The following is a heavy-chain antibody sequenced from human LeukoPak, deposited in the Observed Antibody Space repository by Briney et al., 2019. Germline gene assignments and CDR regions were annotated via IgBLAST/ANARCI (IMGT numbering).Heavy chain of an antibody. CDR1: GFTFSSCS. CDR3: AKDLPYDSSGYYGY. CDR2: IIPSGTTT. J-gene: IGHJ4*02. D-gene: IGHD3-22*01. Sequence: PGGSLRLSCAVSGFTFSSCSLSWVRQAPGKGLEWVSAIIPSGTTTYYADSVKGRFTISRDNSKNTLYLQMNSLRAEDTAVYYCAKDLPYDSSGYYGYWGQGTLVTVSS. V-gene: IGHV3-23*01.